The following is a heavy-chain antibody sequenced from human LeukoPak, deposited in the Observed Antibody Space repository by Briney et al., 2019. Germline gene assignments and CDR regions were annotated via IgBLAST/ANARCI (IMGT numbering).Heavy chain of an antibody. CDR2: INPNSGDT. CDR1: GYSFTDKY. J-gene: IGHJ5*02. Sequence: ASVTLSCKASGYSFTDKYMHWVRQAPGQGLEWMGWINPNSGDTNYAQKFQARVTMTTDTSMSTAYMELSRLTSDDTAVYYCARAGVRSWFDPWGQGTLVTVSS. V-gene: IGHV1-2*02. CDR3: ARAGVRSWFDP.